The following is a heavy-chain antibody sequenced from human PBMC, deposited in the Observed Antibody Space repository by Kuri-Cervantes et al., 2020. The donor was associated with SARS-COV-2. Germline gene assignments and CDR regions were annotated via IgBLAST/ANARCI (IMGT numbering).Heavy chain of an antibody. V-gene: IGHV3-49*03. CDR1: GFTFGDYA. D-gene: IGHD3-3*01. J-gene: IGHJ4*02. CDR3: TRELGFLEWLYFDY. Sequence: GGSLRLSCTASGFTFGDYAMSWFRQAPGKGLEWVGFIRSKAYGGTTEYAASVKGRFTISRDDSKSIAYLQMNSLKTEDTAVYYCTRELGFLEWLYFDYWGQGTLVTGSS. CDR2: IRSKAYGGTT.